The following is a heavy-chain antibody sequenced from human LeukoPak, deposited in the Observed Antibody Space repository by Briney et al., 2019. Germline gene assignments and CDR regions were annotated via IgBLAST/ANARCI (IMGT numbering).Heavy chain of an antibody. D-gene: IGHD1-26*01. V-gene: IGHV3-23*01. J-gene: IGHJ3*02. CDR3: AKGLERSYDTFDI. Sequence: GGSLRLSCAASGFTFSSYVMSWVRQAPGKGLEWVSAISGSGGSTYYADSVKGRFTISRDNSKNTLYLQMNSLRAEDTAVYYCAKGLERSYDTFDIWGQGTMVTVSS. CDR2: ISGSGGST. CDR1: GFTFSSYV.